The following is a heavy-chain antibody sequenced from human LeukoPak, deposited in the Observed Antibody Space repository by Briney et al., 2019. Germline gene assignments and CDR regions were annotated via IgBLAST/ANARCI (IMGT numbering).Heavy chain of an antibody. CDR3: ARGQWLELGYYCDY. Sequence: SETLSLTCTVSGGSISSYYWSWIRQSPGKGLEWIGYIYTSGSTNYNPSLKSRVTISVDTSKNQFSLRLSSVTAAETAVYYCARGQWLELGYYCDYWGQGTLVTVSS. V-gene: IGHV4-4*09. J-gene: IGHJ4*02. D-gene: IGHD6-19*01. CDR2: IYTSGST. CDR1: GGSISSYY.